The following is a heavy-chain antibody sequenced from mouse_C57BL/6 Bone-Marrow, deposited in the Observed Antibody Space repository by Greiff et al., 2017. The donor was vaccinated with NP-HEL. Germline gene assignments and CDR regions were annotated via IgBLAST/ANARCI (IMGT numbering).Heavy chain of an antibody. CDR1: GYTFTDHT. CDR2: IYPRDGST. V-gene: IGHV1-78*01. Sequence: VQLQQSDAELVKPGASVKISCKVSGYTFTDHTIHWMKQRPEQGLEWIGYIYPRDGSTKYNEKFKGKATLTAHKSSSTAYMQLNSLTSEDSAVYFCARGGYYGGRAMDYWGQGTSVTVSS. D-gene: IGHD1-1*01. CDR3: ARGGYYGGRAMDY. J-gene: IGHJ4*01.